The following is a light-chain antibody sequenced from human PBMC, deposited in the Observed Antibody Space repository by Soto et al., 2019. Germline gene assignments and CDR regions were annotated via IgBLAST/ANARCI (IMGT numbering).Light chain of an antibody. CDR2: AAS. Sequence: DIQMTQSPSSLSGSVGDRVTITCGASQSISSYLNWYQQKPGKAPKLLIYAASSLQSGVPSRFSGSGSGTDFTLTISSLQPEDFATYYCRQSYSTPQTFGQGTKVDIK. CDR3: RQSYSTPQT. CDR1: QSISSY. J-gene: IGKJ1*01. V-gene: IGKV1-39*01.